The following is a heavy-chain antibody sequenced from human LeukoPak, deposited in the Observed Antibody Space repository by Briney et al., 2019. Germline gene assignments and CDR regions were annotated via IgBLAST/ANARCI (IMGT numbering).Heavy chain of an antibody. J-gene: IGHJ6*02. D-gene: IGHD6-19*01. V-gene: IGHV1-69*04. CDR3: ARIAVAGTLYGMDV. Sequence: ASVKVSCKASGGTFSSYAISWVRQAPGQGLEWMGRIIPILGIANYAQKFQGRVTITADKSTSTAYMELSSLRSEDTAVYYCARIAVAGTLYGMDVWAKGPRSPSP. CDR2: IIPILGIA. CDR1: GGTFSSYA.